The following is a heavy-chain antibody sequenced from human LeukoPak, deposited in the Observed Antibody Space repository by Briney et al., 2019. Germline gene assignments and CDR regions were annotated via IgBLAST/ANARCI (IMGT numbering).Heavy chain of an antibody. Sequence: SETLSLTCTVSGGSISSYYRSWIRQPPGKGLEWIGYIYYSGSTNYNPSLKSRVTISVDTSKNQFSLKLSSVTAADTAVYYCAREHYYYDSSGYSPDGAFDIWGQGTMVTVSS. D-gene: IGHD3-22*01. CDR3: AREHYYYDSSGYSPDGAFDI. CDR1: GGSISSYY. J-gene: IGHJ3*02. V-gene: IGHV4-59*01. CDR2: IYYSGST.